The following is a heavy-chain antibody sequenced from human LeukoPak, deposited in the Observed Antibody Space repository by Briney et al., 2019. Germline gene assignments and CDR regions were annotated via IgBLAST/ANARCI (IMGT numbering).Heavy chain of an antibody. CDR2: IYHSGST. J-gene: IGHJ4*02. CDR1: GGFIGDGGYY. Sequence: SQTLSLTCAVSGGFIGDGGYYWSWIRQSPGKGLEWIGSIYHSGSTYNNPSLKSRVTISVDTSKNHFSLKLNSVTAADTAMYYCARVPGFSSGWYFIDYWGQGTLVTVSS. CDR3: ARVPGFSSGWYFIDY. V-gene: IGHV4-30-2*03. D-gene: IGHD6-19*01.